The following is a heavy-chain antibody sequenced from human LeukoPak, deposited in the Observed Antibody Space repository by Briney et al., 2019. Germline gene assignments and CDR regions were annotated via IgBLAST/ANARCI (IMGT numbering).Heavy chain of an antibody. CDR2: ISAYNGNTNYAQNT. Sequence: ASVKVSCKASGYTFDTYGISWVRQAPGQGLEWMGWISAYNGNTNYAQNTNYAQKLQGRVTMTTETSTSTAYMEVRRLRSDDTAVYYCARGDYGDKFDYWGQGTLVTISS. D-gene: IGHD4-17*01. J-gene: IGHJ4*02. V-gene: IGHV1-18*01. CDR1: GYTFDTYG. CDR3: ARGDYGDKFDY.